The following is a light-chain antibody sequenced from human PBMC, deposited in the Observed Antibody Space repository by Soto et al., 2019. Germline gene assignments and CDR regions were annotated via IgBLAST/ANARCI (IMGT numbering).Light chain of an antibody. V-gene: IGKV3-11*01. CDR1: QSVSSY. Sequence: EIVLTQSPATLSLSPGERATLSCRASQSVSSYLAWYQQKPGQAPRLLMYEASTRATGIPARFGGGGSGTDFTLTISSLEPEDFAVYYCQQRSDWPWTFGQGTKVEIK. J-gene: IGKJ1*01. CDR2: EAS. CDR3: QQRSDWPWT.